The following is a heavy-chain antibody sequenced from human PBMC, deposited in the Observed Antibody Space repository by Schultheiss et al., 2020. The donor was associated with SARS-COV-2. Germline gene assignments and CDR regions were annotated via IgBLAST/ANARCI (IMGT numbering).Heavy chain of an antibody. D-gene: IGHD3-10*01. Sequence: SVKVSCKTSGGAFSNYAISWVRQAPGQGLEWMGRIIPILDITNYAQKFQDRVTITADKSTSTAYMELSSLRSEDTAVYYCARDRAPGADWFDPWGQGTLVTVSS. CDR3: ARDRAPGADWFDP. J-gene: IGHJ5*02. CDR1: GGAFSNYA. CDR2: IIPILDIT. V-gene: IGHV1-69*04.